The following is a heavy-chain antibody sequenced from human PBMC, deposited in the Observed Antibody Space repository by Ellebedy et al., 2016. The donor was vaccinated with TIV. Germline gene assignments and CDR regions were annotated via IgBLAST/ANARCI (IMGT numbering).Heavy chain of an antibody. J-gene: IGHJ4*02. CDR3: ARTIEAGSDY. Sequence: SETLSLXXAVYGGSFSGYYWSWIRQPPGKGLEWIGEINHSGSTNYNPSLKSRVTISVDTSKNQFSLKLSSVTAADTAVYYCARTIEAGSDYWGQGTLVTVSS. CDR1: GGSFSGYY. D-gene: IGHD1-26*01. V-gene: IGHV4-34*01. CDR2: INHSGST.